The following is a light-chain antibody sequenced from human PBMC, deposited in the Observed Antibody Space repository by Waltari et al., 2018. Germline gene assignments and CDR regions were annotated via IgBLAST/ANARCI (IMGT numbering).Light chain of an antibody. V-gene: IGKV3-20*01. CDR2: DAS. Sequence: EIVLTQSPGTLSLSPGERATLSCRASQGVRKYLAWYQEGPGQAPRLLIYDASTRATGIPDRFSGSGFGTDVSLTISRLEPEDVAVYYCQKYESLPATFGQGTKVEIK. CDR1: QGVRKY. J-gene: IGKJ1*01. CDR3: QKYESLPAT.